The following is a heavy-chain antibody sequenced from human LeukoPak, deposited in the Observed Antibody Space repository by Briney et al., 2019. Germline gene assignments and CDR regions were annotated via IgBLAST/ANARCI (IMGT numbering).Heavy chain of an antibody. J-gene: IGHJ5*02. V-gene: IGHV3-30*04. Sequence: GGSLRLSCAASGFTFSSYAMHWVRQAPGKGLEWVAVISYDGSNKYYADSVKGRFTISRENSKNTLYLQMNSLRAEDTAVYYCARGGYDSSGYYAWGQGTLVTVSS. CDR1: GFTFSSYA. CDR2: ISYDGSNK. D-gene: IGHD3-22*01. CDR3: ARGGYDSSGYYA.